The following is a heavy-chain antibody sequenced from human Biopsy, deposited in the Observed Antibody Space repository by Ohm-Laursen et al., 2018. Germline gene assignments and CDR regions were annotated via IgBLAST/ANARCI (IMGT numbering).Heavy chain of an antibody. D-gene: IGHD3-10*01. CDR2: SVWNMDSI. J-gene: IGHJ4*02. V-gene: IGHV3-9*01. CDR1: RFSFPVYI. Sequence: SLSLSLASSRFSFPVYIMHWVWLTPGKRLGWVSGSVWNMDSIAYGDSVTGRFTISRDNGKNFLYLQMSSLRVEDTALYFCAKDKGAHINYGDLYYFDSWGPGTMVTVSA. CDR3: AKDKGAHINYGDLYYFDS.